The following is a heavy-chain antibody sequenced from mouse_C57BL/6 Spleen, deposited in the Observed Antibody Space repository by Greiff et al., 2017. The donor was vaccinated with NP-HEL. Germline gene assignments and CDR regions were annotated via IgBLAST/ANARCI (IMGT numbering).Heavy chain of an antibody. CDR3: ARSGGNDGYFPFAY. CDR1: GFTFSSYA. V-gene: IGHV5-4*01. D-gene: IGHD2-3*01. CDR2: ISDGGSYT. J-gene: IGHJ3*01. Sequence: EVQGVESGGGLVKPGGSLKLSCAASGFTFSSYAMSWVRQTPEKRLEWVATISDGGSYTYYPDNVKGRFTISRDNAKNNRYLQMSHLKSEDTAMYYCARSGGNDGYFPFAYWGQGTLVTVSA.